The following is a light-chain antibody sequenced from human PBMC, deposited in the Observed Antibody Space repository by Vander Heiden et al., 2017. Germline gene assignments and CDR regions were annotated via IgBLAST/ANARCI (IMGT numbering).Light chain of an antibody. CDR3: QQLNSYAFT. J-gene: IGKJ3*01. Sequence: IQLTQSPSSLSASVGDRVTITCRASQGISSYLAWYQQKPGKAPKLLIYAASTLQSGVPSRFSGSGSGTDFTLTISSLQPEDFATYYCQQLNSYAFTFGPGTKVXIK. V-gene: IGKV1-9*01. CDR1: QGISSY. CDR2: AAS.